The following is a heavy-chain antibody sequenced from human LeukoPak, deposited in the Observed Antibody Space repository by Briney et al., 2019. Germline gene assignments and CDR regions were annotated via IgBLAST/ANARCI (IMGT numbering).Heavy chain of an antibody. D-gene: IGHD3-10*01. CDR1: VGSFSGSY. CDR3: VRGSLRFYGLTARGVKYYFDY. CDR2: INHSGST. J-gene: IGHJ4*02. V-gene: IGHV4-34*01. Sequence: PSETLSLTCAVYVGSFSGSYWSWLRQPAGKGLEWIGHINHSGSTNYNPSLKSRVTISVDTSKNQLSLKLSSVTAADTAVYYCVRGSLRFYGLTARGVKYYFDYWGQGTLVTVSS.